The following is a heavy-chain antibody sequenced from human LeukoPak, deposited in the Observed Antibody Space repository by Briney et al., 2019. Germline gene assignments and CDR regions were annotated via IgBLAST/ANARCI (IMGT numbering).Heavy chain of an antibody. Sequence: SETLSLTCAVYGGSFSGYYWSWIRQPPGKGLEWIGEINHSGSTNYNPSLKSRVAISVDTSKNQFSLKLSSVTAADTAVYYCARGRSYYYYGMDVWGQGTTVTVSS. CDR1: GGSFSGYY. CDR3: ARGRSYYYYGMDV. J-gene: IGHJ6*02. V-gene: IGHV4-34*01. CDR2: INHSGST.